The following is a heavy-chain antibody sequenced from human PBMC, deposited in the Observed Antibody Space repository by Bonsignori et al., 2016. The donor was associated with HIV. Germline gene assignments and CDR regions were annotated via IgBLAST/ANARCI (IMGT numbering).Heavy chain of an antibody. J-gene: IGHJ4*02. V-gene: IGHV4-38-2*02. D-gene: IGHD1-26*01. CDR2: IYHSGST. Sequence: QVQLQESGPGLVKPSEALSLTCTVSGYYVNSGYYWAWIRQSPGKGLEWLGSIYHSGSTLYNTSLRSRVTISVDTSNNRFYLDLSSVTATDTAMYFCARATGQWEVPYFDYWGQGTLVTVSS. CDR3: ARATGQWEVPYFDY. CDR1: GYYVNSGYY.